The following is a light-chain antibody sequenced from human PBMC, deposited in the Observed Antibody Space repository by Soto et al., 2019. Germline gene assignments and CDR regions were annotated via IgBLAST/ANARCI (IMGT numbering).Light chain of an antibody. V-gene: IGKV3-20*01. Sequence: EIVLTQSPGNLSLSPGERATLSCRASQSVSSSYLAWYQQKPGQAPRLIIYGASSRATGIPDRFSGSGSGTDCTLTISRLEPEDVAVYYCQQYGSSPETLGQGTKVDIK. CDR3: QQYGSSPET. CDR1: QSVSSSY. CDR2: GAS. J-gene: IGKJ1*01.